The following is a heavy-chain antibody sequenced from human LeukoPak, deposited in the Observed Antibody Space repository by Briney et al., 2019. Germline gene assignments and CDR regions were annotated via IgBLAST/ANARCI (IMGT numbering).Heavy chain of an antibody. CDR3: ARGPLTLLYPPYAYYTYGRDA. J-gene: IGHJ6*04. CDR1: GYTFTSYD. CDR2: MNPNSGNT. Sequence: ASVKVSCKASGYTFTSYDINWVRQATGQGLEWMGWMNPNSGNTGYAQKFQGRVTMTRNTSISTAYMELSSLRSEDTAVYYCARGPLTLLYPPYAYYTYGRDAGAKGTTVTV. V-gene: IGHV1-8*01. D-gene: IGHD2-2*02.